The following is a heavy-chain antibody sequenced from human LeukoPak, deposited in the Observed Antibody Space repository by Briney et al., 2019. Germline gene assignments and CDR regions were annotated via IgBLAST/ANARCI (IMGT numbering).Heavy chain of an antibody. D-gene: IGHD3-22*01. V-gene: IGHV3-7*01. CDR3: ARDTHSSGYLPFDY. J-gene: IGHJ4*02. CDR1: GFTFSSYW. Sequence: GGSLRLSCAASGFTFSSYWMSWVRQAPGKGLEWVANIKQDGSEKYYADSVKGRFTISRDNSKNTLYLQMNSLRAEDTAVYYCARDTHSSGYLPFDYWGQGTLVTVSS. CDR2: IKQDGSEK.